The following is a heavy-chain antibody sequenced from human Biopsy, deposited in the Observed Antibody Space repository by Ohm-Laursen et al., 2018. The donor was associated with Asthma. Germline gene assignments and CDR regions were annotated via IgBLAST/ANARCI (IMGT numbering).Heavy chain of an antibody. V-gene: IGHV4-31*03. CDR2: IYYSGST. Sequence: TLSLTCTVSYGSITSGGYYWTWIRQHPGKGLEWIGFIYYSGSTYYNPSLKSRVSISIDTSKNQFSLNLNSVTAADTAVYYCARAQDYYDSRGYYRSFDYWGQGTLVTVSS. CDR1: YGSITSGGYY. CDR3: ARAQDYYDSRGYYRSFDY. D-gene: IGHD3-22*01. J-gene: IGHJ4*02.